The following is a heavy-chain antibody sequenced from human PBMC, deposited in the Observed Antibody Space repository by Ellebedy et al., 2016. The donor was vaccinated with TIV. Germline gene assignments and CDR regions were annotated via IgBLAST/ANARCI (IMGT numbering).Heavy chain of an antibody. J-gene: IGHJ6*03. V-gene: IGHV3-23*01. CDR2: ISGSGGST. CDR1: GFTFSSYA. Sequence: GESLKISXAASGFTFSSYAMSWVRQAPGKGLEWVSAISGSGGSTYYADSVKGRFTISRDNSKNTLYLQMNSLRAEDTAVYYCARDPSIGDGGYYYYYMDVWGKGTTVTVSS. CDR3: ARDPSIGDGGYYYYYMDV. D-gene: IGHD4-23*01.